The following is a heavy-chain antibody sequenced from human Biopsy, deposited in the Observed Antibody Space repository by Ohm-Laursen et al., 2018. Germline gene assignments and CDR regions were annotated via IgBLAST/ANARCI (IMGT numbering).Heavy chain of an antibody. CDR1: GGSFTGHY. CDR3: ARGSNDFGGLYFPR. CDR2: NSCTGYT. J-gene: IGHJ4*02. D-gene: IGHD4-23*01. V-gene: IGHV4-59*11. Sequence: SLSLTCIVSGGSFTGHYWSWLRQPPGKGLEWIVHNSCTGYTSYNASLKSLVTISVDTSSNHFSLRLSSLTAADTAVYYCARGSNDFGGLYFPRWGQGTLLTVSS.